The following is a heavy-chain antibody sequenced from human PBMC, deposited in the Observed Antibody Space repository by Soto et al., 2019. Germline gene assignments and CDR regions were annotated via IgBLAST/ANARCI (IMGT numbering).Heavy chain of an antibody. V-gene: IGHV3-9*01. CDR2: INWNSGSI. Sequence: ESGGGLVQPGRSLRLSCAASGFPFDDYAKHWVRQVPGKGLEWVSGINWNSGSIGYGDSVKGRFAISRDNAKNSLHLQMNSLSAEDTAFYYCVKDESINWYSGHFRHWGQGTLVTVSS. CDR1: GFPFDDYA. CDR3: VKDESINWYSGHFRH. D-gene: IGHD6-13*01. J-gene: IGHJ1*01.